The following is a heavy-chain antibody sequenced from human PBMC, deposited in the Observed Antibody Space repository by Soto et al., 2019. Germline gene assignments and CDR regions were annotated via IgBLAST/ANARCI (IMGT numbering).Heavy chain of an antibody. CDR2: IIPMFGKA. V-gene: IGHV1-69*01. J-gene: IGHJ3*01. D-gene: IGHD6-6*01. Sequence: QVQLVQSGAEVKTPGSSVKISCKASGGTFINCIFSWVRQAPGQGLEWMGGIIPMFGKANYAQKFQDRVTITADESTSTAYMELNSLRSEDTAVYYCVRRGPHWDSIALRRPDVLDVWGQGTMVTVSS. CDR1: GGTFINCI. CDR3: VRRGPHWDSIALRRPDVLDV.